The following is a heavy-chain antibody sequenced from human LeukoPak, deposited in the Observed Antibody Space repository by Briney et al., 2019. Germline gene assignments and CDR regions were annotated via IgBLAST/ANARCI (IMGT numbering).Heavy chain of an antibody. J-gene: IGHJ4*02. Sequence: ETLSLTCTVSGYSISSGDYWGWIRQPPGKGLEWIGSIYHSGSTYYNPSLKSRVTISVDTSKNQCSLKLSSVTAADTAVYYCARVDQLLYYYFDYWGQGTLVTVSS. CDR1: GYSISSGDY. D-gene: IGHD2-2*02. CDR3: ARVDQLLYYYFDY. CDR2: IYHSGST. V-gene: IGHV4-38-2*02.